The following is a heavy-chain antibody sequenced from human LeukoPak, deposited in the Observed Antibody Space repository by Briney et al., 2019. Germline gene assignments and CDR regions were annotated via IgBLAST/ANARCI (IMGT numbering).Heavy chain of an antibody. Sequence: GGSLRLSCTASGFTFGDYAMSWVRQAPGKGLEWVGFIRSKAYGGTTEYAASVKGRFTISRDDSKSIAHLRMNSLKTEDTAVYYCTRYYDILTGYYTDYWGQGTLVTVSS. CDR2: IRSKAYGGTT. CDR3: TRYYDILTGYYTDY. J-gene: IGHJ4*02. V-gene: IGHV3-49*04. CDR1: GFTFGDYA. D-gene: IGHD3-9*01.